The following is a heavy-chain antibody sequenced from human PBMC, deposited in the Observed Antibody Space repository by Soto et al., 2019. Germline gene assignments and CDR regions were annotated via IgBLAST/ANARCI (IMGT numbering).Heavy chain of an antibody. J-gene: IGHJ6*02. Sequence: WNWSRQHPGKGLEWIGYNYYSGITYYNPSLKSRVTISLDTSKNQFSLKLSSVTAADTAVYYCARGSSIAGLYYGMDVWGQGTTVTVSS. D-gene: IGHD6-6*01. CDR2: NYYSGIT. CDR3: ARGSSIAGLYYGMDV. V-gene: IGHV4-31*02.